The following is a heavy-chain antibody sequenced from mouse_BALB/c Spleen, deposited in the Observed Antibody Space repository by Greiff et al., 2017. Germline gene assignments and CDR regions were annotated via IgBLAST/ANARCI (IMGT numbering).Heavy chain of an antibody. CDR1: GFTFSDYY. V-gene: IGHV5-4*02. Sequence: EVKVVESGGGLVKPGGSLKLSCAASGFTFSDYYMYWVRQTPEKRLEWVATISDGGSYTYYPDSVKGRYTISRDNAKNNLYLQMSSLKSDDTAMYYCARGGITYYFDYWGQGTTLTVSA. CDR3: ARGGITYYFDY. D-gene: IGHD1-2*01. CDR2: ISDGGSYT. J-gene: IGHJ2*01.